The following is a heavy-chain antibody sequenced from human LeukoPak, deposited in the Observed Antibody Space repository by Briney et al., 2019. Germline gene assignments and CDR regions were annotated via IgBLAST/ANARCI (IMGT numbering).Heavy chain of an antibody. CDR3: AKGARGDTVTSIVGLNWFDP. J-gene: IGHJ5*02. CDR1: GFTSSSRW. Sequence: PGGSLRLSCAASGFTSSSRWMTWVRQAPGKGLEWVAVISYDGSHKYYADSVKGRFSISRDNSKNTLYLQMNSLRADDTAVYYCAKGARGDTVTSIVGLNWFDPWGQGTLVTVSS. V-gene: IGHV3-30*18. CDR2: ISYDGSHK. D-gene: IGHD4-17*01.